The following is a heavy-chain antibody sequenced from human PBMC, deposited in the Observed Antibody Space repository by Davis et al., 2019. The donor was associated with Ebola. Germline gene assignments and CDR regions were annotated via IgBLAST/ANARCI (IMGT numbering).Heavy chain of an antibody. V-gene: IGHV4-4*07. CDR2: IYARGST. Sequence: PSETLSLTCSVSGGSISNYYWSWIRQPAEKGLEWIGRIYARGSTDYNPSLKSRVTMSVDTSKNQFSLKLSSVTAADTAVYYCAREGNYYYNAMDVWGQGTTITVSS. CDR1: GGSISNYY. J-gene: IGHJ6*02. CDR3: AREGNYYYNAMDV.